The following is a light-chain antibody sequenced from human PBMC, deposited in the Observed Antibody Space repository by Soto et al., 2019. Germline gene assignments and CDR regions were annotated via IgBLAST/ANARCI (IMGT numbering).Light chain of an antibody. V-gene: IGKV3-15*01. J-gene: IGKJ4*01. CDR3: QHYNNWPLA. CDR1: QSISSY. Sequence: EIVMTQSPATLSVSPGERATLSCRASQSISSYLAWYQQKPGQAPRLLIYDASTRATGIPARFSGSGSGTEFTFNISSLQSEDFAVYYCQHYNNWPLAFGGGTKVEIK. CDR2: DAS.